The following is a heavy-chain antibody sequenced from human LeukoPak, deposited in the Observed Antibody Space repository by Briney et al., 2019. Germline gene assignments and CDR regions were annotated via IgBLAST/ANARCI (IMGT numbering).Heavy chain of an antibody. V-gene: IGHV4-4*02. CDR1: GGSISSSNW. Sequence: PSGTLSLTCAVSGGSISSSNWWSWVRQPPGKGLEWIGEIYHSGSTNYNPSLKSRVTISVDKSKNQFSLKLSSVTAADTAVYYCARGILTGYPYYYYYGMDVWGQGTTVTVSS. J-gene: IGHJ6*02. D-gene: IGHD3-9*01. CDR2: IYHSGST. CDR3: ARGILTGYPYYYYYGMDV.